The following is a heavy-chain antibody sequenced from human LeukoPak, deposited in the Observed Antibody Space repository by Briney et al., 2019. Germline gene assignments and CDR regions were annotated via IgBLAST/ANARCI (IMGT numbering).Heavy chain of an antibody. V-gene: IGHV4-61*02. CDR3: ARGIVGGWYAYFDY. Sequence: SETLSLTCTVSGGSISSGSYYWSWIRQPAGKGLEWIGRIYTSGSTNYNPSLKSRVTISVDTSKNQFSLKLSSVTAADTAVYYCARGIVGGWYAYFDYWGQGTLVTVSS. CDR1: GGSISSGSYY. CDR2: IYTSGST. J-gene: IGHJ4*02. D-gene: IGHD6-19*01.